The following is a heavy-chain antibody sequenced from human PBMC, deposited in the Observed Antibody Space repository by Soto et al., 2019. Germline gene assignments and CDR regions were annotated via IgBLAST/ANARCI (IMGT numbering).Heavy chain of an antibody. V-gene: IGHV4-34*01. CDR1: GGSFSGYY. Sequence: QVQLQQWGAGLLKPSETLTLTCAVYGGSFSGYYWSWIRQPPGQGLEWIGEINHIGRTNNNPSLMIRFSTEVATSKIQFSLKLSSVTAADTAVYYCAGTQEEIYCSGGDCFSVVSVRTCAIWCQGTMVTVSS. CDR2: INHIGRT. D-gene: IGHD2-21*02. J-gene: IGHJ3*02. CDR3: AGTQEEIYCSGGDCFSVVSVRTCAI.